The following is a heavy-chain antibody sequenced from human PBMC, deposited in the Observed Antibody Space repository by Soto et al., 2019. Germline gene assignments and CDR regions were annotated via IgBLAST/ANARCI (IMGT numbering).Heavy chain of an antibody. CDR3: ARGWGSGWYGWFDP. V-gene: IGHV6-1*01. D-gene: IGHD6-19*01. CDR1: GDSVSSNSAA. CDR2: TYYRSKWYN. J-gene: IGHJ5*02. Sequence: PSQTLSLTCAISGDSVSSNSAAWNWIRQSPSRGLEWLGRTYYRSKWYNDYAVSVKSRIAINPDTSKNQVSLQLKSVTPEDTAVYYCARGWGSGWYGWFDPWGQGNMVTVSS.